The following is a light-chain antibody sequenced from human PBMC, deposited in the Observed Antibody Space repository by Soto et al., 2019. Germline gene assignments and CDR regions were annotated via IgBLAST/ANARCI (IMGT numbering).Light chain of an antibody. CDR3: QHPGV. CDR2: ATS. V-gene: IGKV1-12*01. CDR1: QGLSSW. J-gene: IGKJ3*01. Sequence: DIQMNHSPSSVSASVGETVTITCRESQGLSSWLAWYQQKPGTAPELLIFATSGLHGGVPSRFSGSGSGTDFTITISSRQPEDFATDSCQHPGVFGPGTKVYL.